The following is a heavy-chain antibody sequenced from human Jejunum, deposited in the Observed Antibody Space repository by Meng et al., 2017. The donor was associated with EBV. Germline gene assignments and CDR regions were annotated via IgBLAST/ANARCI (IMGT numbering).Heavy chain of an antibody. CDR2: IYWDDSR. CDR1: GFSLTTNGVG. V-gene: IGHV2-5*02. Sequence: QMTLKESGPTPVKPTPTLTLTCTFSGFSLTTNGVGVGWIRQPPGKALEWLAVIYWDDSRLYSPSLNSRLTITKDTSKSQVVLTMTDMDPVDTATYYCAHKGSGSYPLDYWGQGTLVTVSS. D-gene: IGHD1-26*01. J-gene: IGHJ4*02. CDR3: AHKGSGSYPLDY.